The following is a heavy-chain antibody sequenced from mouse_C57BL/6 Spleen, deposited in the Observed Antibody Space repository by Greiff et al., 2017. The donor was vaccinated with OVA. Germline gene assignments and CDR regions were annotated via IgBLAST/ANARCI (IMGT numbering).Heavy chain of an antibody. CDR1: GFTFSNYW. J-gene: IGHJ1*03. CDR3: TEESVDWYFDV. V-gene: IGHV6-3*01. CDR2: IRLKSDNYAT. Sequence: EVQLVESGGGLVQPGGSMKLSCVASGFTFSNYWMNWVRQSPEKGLEWVAQIRLKSDNYATHYAESVKGRFTISRDDSKSSVYLQMNNLRAEDTGIYYCTEESVDWYFDVWGTGTTVTVSS.